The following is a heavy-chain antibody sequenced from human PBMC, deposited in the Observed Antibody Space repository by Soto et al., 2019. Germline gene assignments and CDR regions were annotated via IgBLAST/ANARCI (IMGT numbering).Heavy chain of an antibody. CDR2: ISYDGSNK. D-gene: IGHD3-10*01. Sequence: GSLRLSCAASGFTFSSYGMHWVRQAPGKGLEWVAVISYDGSNKYYADSVKGRFTISRDNSKNTLYLQMNSLRAEDTAVYYCAKNYYGSGSPPHYYYYGMDVWGQGTTVTVSS. J-gene: IGHJ6*02. CDR3: AKNYYGSGSPPHYYYYGMDV. V-gene: IGHV3-30*18. CDR1: GFTFSSYG.